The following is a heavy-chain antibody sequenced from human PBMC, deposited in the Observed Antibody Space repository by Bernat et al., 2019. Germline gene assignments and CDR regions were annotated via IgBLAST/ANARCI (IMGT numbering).Heavy chain of an antibody. J-gene: IGHJ6*02. CDR1: GGSISSYY. CDR2: IYYSGST. D-gene: IGHD2-2*01. CDR3: ARHVHPTCGIVVVPYYYGMDV. Sequence: QVQLQESGPGLVKPSETLSLTCTVSGGSISSYYWSWIRQPPGKGLEWIGYIYYSGSTNYNPPRKSRVTISVDTAKNQFSLKLSSVTAADTAVYYCARHVHPTCGIVVVPYYYGMDVWGQGTTVTVSS. V-gene: IGHV4-59*08.